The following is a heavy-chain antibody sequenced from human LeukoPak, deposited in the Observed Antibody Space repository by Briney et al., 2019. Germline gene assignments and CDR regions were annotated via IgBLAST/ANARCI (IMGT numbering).Heavy chain of an antibody. J-gene: IGHJ6*03. V-gene: IGHV4-34*01. Sequence: SETLSLTCAVYGGSFSGYYWSWIRQAPGKGLEWIGEINHSGSTNYNPSLKSRVTISVDTSKNQFSLKLSSVTAADTAVYYCARQGSGWQYYYYYYMDVWGKGTTVTISS. D-gene: IGHD6-19*01. CDR3: ARQGSGWQYYYYYYMDV. CDR1: GGSFSGYY. CDR2: INHSGST.